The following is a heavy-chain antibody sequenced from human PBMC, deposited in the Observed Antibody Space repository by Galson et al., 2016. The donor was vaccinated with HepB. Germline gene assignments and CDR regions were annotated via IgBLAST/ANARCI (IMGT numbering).Heavy chain of an antibody. D-gene: IGHD6-19*01. CDR2: INPGGGST. Sequence: SVKVSCKASGYTFTSFYMHWVRQAPGQGLEWMGIINPGGGSTSYAQKFQGRVTMTRDTSTSTVYMELGSLGTEATALYSWARDQEYSSGSRWGAFDIWGQGTMVTVSS. J-gene: IGHJ3*02. CDR3: ARDQEYSSGSRWGAFDI. CDR1: GYTFTSFY. V-gene: IGHV1-46*03.